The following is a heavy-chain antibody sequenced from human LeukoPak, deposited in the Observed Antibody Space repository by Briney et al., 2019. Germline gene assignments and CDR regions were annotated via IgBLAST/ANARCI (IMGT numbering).Heavy chain of an antibody. CDR1: GFTFRSCE. D-gene: IGHD6-13*01. Sequence: GGSLRLSCAASGFTFRSCELSWVRQAPAKGLEWVSYISSSGSIIYYADSVKGRFTISRDNSKNTLYLQMISLRAEDTALYYCAKEQARIAEDGDCFDYWGQGTLVTVSS. CDR3: AKEQARIAEDGDCFDY. CDR2: ISSSGSII. V-gene: IGHV3-48*03. J-gene: IGHJ4*02.